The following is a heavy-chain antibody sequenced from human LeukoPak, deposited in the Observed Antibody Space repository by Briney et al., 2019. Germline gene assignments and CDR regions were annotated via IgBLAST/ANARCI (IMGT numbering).Heavy chain of an antibody. CDR2: IYISGST. D-gene: IGHD3-9*01. V-gene: IGHV4-4*07. J-gene: IGHJ4*02. Sequence: SETLSLTCTVSGGSISSYYWSWIRQPAGKGLEWIGRIYISGSTNYNPSLKSRVTMSVDTSKNQFSQKLSSVTAADTAVYYCARLYYDILTAQYYFDYWAQGTLVTVSS. CDR3: ARLYYDILTAQYYFDY. CDR1: GGSISSYY.